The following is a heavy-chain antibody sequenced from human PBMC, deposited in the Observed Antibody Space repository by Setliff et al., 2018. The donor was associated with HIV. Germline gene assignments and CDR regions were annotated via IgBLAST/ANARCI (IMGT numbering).Heavy chain of an antibody. D-gene: IGHD6-19*01. CDR1: GYSFTTYA. CDR3: GRVPYKSAWFSGGHKPFDV. V-gene: IGHV1-18*01. J-gene: IGHJ3*01. CDR2: ISAYNGNT. Sequence: ASVKVSCKASGYSFTTYAISWVRQAPGQGLEWMGWISAYNGNTLYAQKFQGRVTMTTDTSTSTAYMDLRSLTSDDTAVYYCGRVPYKSAWFSGGHKPFDVWGQGTMVTVSS.